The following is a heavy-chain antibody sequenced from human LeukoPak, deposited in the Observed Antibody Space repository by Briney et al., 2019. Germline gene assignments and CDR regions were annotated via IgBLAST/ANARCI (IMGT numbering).Heavy chain of an antibody. CDR3: ARDRGKREYYFDY. CDR2: ISSSSSYI. Sequence: PGGSLRLSCAASGFTFSSHSMNWVRQAPGKGLEWVSSISSSSSYIYYADSVKGRFTISRDNAKTSLYLQMNSLRAEDTAVYYCARDRGKREYYFDYWGQGTLVTVSS. V-gene: IGHV3-21*01. D-gene: IGHD3-10*01. CDR1: GFTFSSHS. J-gene: IGHJ4*02.